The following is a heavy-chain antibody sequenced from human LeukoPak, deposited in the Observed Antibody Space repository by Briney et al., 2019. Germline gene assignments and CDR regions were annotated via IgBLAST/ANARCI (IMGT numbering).Heavy chain of an antibody. CDR2: INSDGGGA. Sequence: GGSLRLSCAASGITFGNNWMHWVRQGPGKGLVWISRINSDGGGAIYADSVKGRFTVSRDNAKNTLYLQMNSLRAEDTAAYYCARDVPHNWFDTWGQGTLVTVSS. CDR1: GITFGNNW. CDR3: ARDVPHNWFDT. V-gene: IGHV3-74*01. J-gene: IGHJ5*02.